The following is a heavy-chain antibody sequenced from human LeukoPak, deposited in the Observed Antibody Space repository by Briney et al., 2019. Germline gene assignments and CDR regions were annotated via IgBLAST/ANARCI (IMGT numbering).Heavy chain of an antibody. J-gene: IGHJ4*02. CDR2: ISYDGSNK. CDR3: ATHGGYSYGYIDY. Sequence: GGSLRLSCAASGFTFSSYAMHWVRQAPGKGLEWVAVISYDGSNKYYADSVKGRFTISRDNSKNTLYLQMNSLRAEDTAVYYCATHGGYSYGYIDYWGQGTLVTVSS. V-gene: IGHV3-30-3*01. D-gene: IGHD5-18*01. CDR1: GFTFSSYA.